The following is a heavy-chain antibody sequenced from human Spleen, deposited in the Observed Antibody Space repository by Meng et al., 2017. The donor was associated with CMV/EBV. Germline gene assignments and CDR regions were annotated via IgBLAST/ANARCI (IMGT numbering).Heavy chain of an antibody. CDR2: INTGLGST. V-gene: IGHV1-3*04. Sequence: CKASGNTFTTYVMHWVRQAPGQSLEWIGKINTGLGSTEYSQKFRDRVTITRDTSASTAYMEVSSLKSEGTAVYYCARDRGYSRGWLVPWGQGTLVTVSS. CDR3: ARDRGYSRGWLVP. J-gene: IGHJ5*02. D-gene: IGHD6-19*01. CDR1: GNTFTTYV.